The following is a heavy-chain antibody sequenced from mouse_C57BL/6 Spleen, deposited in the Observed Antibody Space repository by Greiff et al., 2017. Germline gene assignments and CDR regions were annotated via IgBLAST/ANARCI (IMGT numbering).Heavy chain of an antibody. CDR2: IDPSDSSP. J-gene: IGHJ3*01. CDR3: AKGPSFAY. CDR1: GYTFTSYW. V-gene: IGHV1-69*01. Sequence: QVQLQQPGAELVMPGASVKLSCKASGYTFTSYWMHWVQQRPGQGLEWIGEIDPSDSSPNYNQKFKGKSTLTVDKSSSTAYMQLSSLTSEDSAVYYCAKGPSFAYWGQGTLVTVSA.